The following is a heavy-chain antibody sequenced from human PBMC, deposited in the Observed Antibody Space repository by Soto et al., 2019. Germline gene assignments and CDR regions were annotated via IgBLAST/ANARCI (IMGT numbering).Heavy chain of an antibody. CDR2: INPNSGGT. J-gene: IGHJ6*02. Sequence: ASVKVSCKASGYTFTGYYMHWVRQAPGQGLEWMGWINPNSGGTNYAQKFQGWVTMTRDTSISTAYMELSRLRSDDTAVYYCARGRENDYSNSILYYYYGMDVWGQGTTVSVSS. CDR1: GYTFTGYY. V-gene: IGHV1-2*04. CDR3: ARGRENDYSNSILYYYYGMDV. D-gene: IGHD4-4*01.